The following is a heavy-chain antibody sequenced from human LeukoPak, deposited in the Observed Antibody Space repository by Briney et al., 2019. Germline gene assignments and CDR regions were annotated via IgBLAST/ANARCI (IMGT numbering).Heavy chain of an antibody. V-gene: IGHV4-39*07. D-gene: IGHD3-22*01. CDR3: ARAPYYYDSSLDY. CDR2: IYYTGST. Sequence: PSETLSLTCSVSGLAISGSSYYWAWIRQPPGKGLEYIGNIYYTGSTYYNPSLKSRVTISVDTSKNQFSLKLSSVTAADTAVYYCARAPYYYDSSLDYWGQGTLVTVSS. J-gene: IGHJ4*02. CDR1: GLAISGSSYY.